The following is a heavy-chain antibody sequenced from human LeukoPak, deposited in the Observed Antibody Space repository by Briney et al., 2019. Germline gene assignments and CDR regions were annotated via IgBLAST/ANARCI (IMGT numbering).Heavy chain of an antibody. CDR1: GYTFTSYY. Sequence: ASVKVSCKASGYTFTSYYMHWVRQAPGQGLEWMGIINPSGGSTSYAQKFQGRVTMTRDMSTSTVYMELSSLRSEDTAVYYCARGGYSNYVGGYYFDYWGQGTLVTVSS. CDR2: INPSGGST. V-gene: IGHV1-46*01. D-gene: IGHD4-11*01. J-gene: IGHJ4*02. CDR3: ARGGYSNYVGGYYFDY.